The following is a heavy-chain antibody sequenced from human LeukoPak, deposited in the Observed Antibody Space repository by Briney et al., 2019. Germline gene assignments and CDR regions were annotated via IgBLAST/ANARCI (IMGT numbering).Heavy chain of an antibody. Sequence: QPGGSLRISCAASGFTSSNYWMSWVRQAPGKGLEWVANIKQDGSEKYYVDSGKGRFTISRDNAKNSLYLQMNSLRAEDTAVYYCARDRGSSGWYEFDYWGQGTLVTVSS. CDR3: ARDRGSSGWYEFDY. V-gene: IGHV3-7*01. J-gene: IGHJ4*02. CDR2: IKQDGSEK. D-gene: IGHD6-19*01. CDR1: GFTSSNYW.